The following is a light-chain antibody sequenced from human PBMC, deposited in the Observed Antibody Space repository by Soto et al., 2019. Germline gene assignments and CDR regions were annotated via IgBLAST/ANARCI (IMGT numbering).Light chain of an antibody. Sequence: DIQMTQSPSSLSSSVGDRVTITCRASQGINSWLAWYQQKTGKPPSLLIYTASSLQRGVTSRFSGSGSGTDFTLTISSLQPEDSATYYCQQATNFPITFGQGTRLEIK. CDR2: TAS. CDR1: QGINSW. J-gene: IGKJ5*01. CDR3: QQATNFPIT. V-gene: IGKV1-12*01.